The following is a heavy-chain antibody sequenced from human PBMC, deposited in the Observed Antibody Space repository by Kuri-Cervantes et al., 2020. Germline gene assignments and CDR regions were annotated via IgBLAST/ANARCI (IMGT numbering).Heavy chain of an antibody. CDR2: INWNGGST. Sequence: GESLKISCAASGFTFDDYGMSWVRQAPGKGLEWVSGINWNGGSTGYADSVKGRFTISRDNSKNTLYLQMNSLRAEDTAVYYCAKDPPDTVAGGYYYYYMDVWGKGTTVTVSS. V-gene: IGHV3-20*04. CDR1: GFTFDDYG. CDR3: AKDPPDTVAGGYYYYYMDV. D-gene: IGHD4-11*01. J-gene: IGHJ6*03.